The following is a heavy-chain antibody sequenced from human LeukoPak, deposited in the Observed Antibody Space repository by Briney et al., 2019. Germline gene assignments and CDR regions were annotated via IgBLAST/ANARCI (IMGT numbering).Heavy chain of an antibody. CDR1: GVSIVRGGYS. V-gene: IGHV4-30-2*01. D-gene: IGHD4-17*01. Sequence: TSETLSLTFSVAGVSIVRGGYSDIWVRQPPRKGLEWIGYIYHSGSTYYNPSLKSRVTISVDRSKNQFSPKLSSVTAADTAVYYCARPTVPTRLFDYWGQGTLATVPS. J-gene: IGHJ4*02. CDR3: ARPTVPTRLFDY. CDR2: IYHSGST.